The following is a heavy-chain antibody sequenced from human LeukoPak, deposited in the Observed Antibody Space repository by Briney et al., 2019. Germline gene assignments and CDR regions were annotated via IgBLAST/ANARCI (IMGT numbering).Heavy chain of an antibody. CDR3: ASGIAAAGMGYYYMDV. D-gene: IGHD6-13*01. Sequence: GASVKVSCKASGYTFTGYYMHWGRQAPGQGLEWMGRINPNSGGTNYAQKFQGRVPMTRHTSISTAYMELSRLRSDDTAVYYCASGIAAAGMGYYYMDVWGKGTTVTVSS. CDR2: INPNSGGT. V-gene: IGHV1-2*06. CDR1: GYTFTGYY. J-gene: IGHJ6*03.